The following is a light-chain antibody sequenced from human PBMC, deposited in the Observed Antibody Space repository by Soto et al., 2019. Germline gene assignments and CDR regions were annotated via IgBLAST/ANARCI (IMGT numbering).Light chain of an antibody. CDR1: NVGSKS. Sequence: SYELTQPPSVSVAPGQTARITCGGTNVGSKSVHWYQRKPGQAPVLVVYDDSDRPSGIPERFSGSNSGNTATLTISRVEAGDEADYYCQVWGSSSDHPVFGGGTKVTVL. J-gene: IGLJ2*01. V-gene: IGLV3-21*02. CDR2: DDS. CDR3: QVWGSSSDHPV.